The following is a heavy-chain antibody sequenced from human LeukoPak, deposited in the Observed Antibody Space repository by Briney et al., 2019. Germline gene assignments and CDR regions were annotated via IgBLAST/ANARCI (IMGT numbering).Heavy chain of an antibody. J-gene: IGHJ4*02. V-gene: IGHV3-21*01. Sequence: GGSLRLSCAASGFTFSSYSMNWVRQAPGKGLEWVSSISSSYIYYADSVKGRFTISRDNAKNSLYLQMNSLRAEDTAVYYCAREEYSGSYYFDYWGQGTLVTVSS. CDR3: AREEYSGSYYFDY. D-gene: IGHD1-26*01. CDR1: GFTFSSYS. CDR2: ISSSYI.